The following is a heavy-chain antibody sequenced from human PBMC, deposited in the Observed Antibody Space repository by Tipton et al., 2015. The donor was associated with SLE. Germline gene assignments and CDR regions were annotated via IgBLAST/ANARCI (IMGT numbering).Heavy chain of an antibody. J-gene: IGHJ4*02. CDR2: ISYDGSYK. Sequence: SLRLSCAASGFTFSAYSMHWVRQAPGKGLEWVAVISYDGSYKYYADSVKCRFTISRDNSKNTLYLQMNSLRAEDTAMYHCSAWLLPQYSFDYWGQGTLVTVSS. CDR1: GFTFSAYS. CDR3: SAWLLPQYSFDY. V-gene: IGHV3-30*04. D-gene: IGHD3-22*01.